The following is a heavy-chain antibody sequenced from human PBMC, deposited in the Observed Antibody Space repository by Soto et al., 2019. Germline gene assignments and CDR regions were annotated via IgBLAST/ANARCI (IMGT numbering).Heavy chain of an antibody. V-gene: IGHV1-2*02. J-gene: IGHJ4*02. Sequence: SVKVSCEASGYTFTGYYMHWVRQAPGQGLEWMGWINPNSGGTNYAQKFQGRVTMTRDTSISTAYMELSRLRSDDTAVYYCARVDVDTAMSDYWGQGTLVTVS. CDR3: ARVDVDTAMSDY. CDR1: GYTFTGYY. CDR2: INPNSGGT. D-gene: IGHD5-18*01.